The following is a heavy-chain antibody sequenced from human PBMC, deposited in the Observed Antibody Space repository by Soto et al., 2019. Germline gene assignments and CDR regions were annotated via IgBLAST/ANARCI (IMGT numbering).Heavy chain of an antibody. V-gene: IGHV3-48*03. CDR1: GFTFSSYE. CDR3: AGAYPITWLSCFDY. J-gene: IGHJ4*02. CDR2: ISSSGSTI. Sequence: GGSLRLSCAASGFTFSSYEMNWVRQAPGKGLEWVSYISSSGSTIYYADSVKGRFTISRDNAKNSLYLQMNSLRAEDTAVYYCAGAYPITWLSCFDYWGQGTLVTVSS. D-gene: IGHD6-19*01.